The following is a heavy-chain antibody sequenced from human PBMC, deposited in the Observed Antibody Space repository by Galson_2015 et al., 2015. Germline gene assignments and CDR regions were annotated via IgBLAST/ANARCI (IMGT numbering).Heavy chain of an antibody. D-gene: IGHD2-2*01. CDR3: ARASQDCTSSTCPYNY. J-gene: IGHJ4*02. CDR2: IIPIFGKP. CDR1: GGSFNIYA. V-gene: IGHV1-69*06. Sequence: SVKVSCKASGGSFNIYAISWVRQAPGQGLQWIGGIIPIFGKPNYAQSFQGRVTITAEKSTGTINMELRGLRSEDSAVYYCARASQDCTSSTCPYNYWGQGTLVIVSS.